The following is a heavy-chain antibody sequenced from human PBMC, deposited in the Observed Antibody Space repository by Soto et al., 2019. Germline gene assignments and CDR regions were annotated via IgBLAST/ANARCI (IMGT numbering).Heavy chain of an antibody. CDR1: GGSINTDYY. J-gene: IGHJ5*01. D-gene: IGHD3-22*01. Sequence: SETLSLTCAVSGGSINTDYYRRRIRSPRGKGLEWIGHIYFTVGTFDSPSLKSRLALSVDTSKNQFSLRLSSVTAADTAVYYCALDTASKDYDSHSYYPHFDSWGQGALVTVSS. V-gene: IGHV4-30-4*01. CDR3: ALDTASKDYDSHSYYPHFDS. CDR2: IYFTVGT.